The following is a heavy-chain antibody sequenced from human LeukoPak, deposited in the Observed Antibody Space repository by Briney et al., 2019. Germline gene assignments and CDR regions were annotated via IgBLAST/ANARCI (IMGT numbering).Heavy chain of an antibody. D-gene: IGHD3-3*01. CDR3: AKQARYSNFWSGYLYYFDY. CDR2: FVGGDTT. CDR1: GFTSNNYA. V-gene: IGHV3-23*01. J-gene: IGHJ4*02. Sequence: PGGSLRLSCAASGFTSNNYAASWVRQAPGKGLEWVSAFVGGDTTYYADSVKGRFTISRDNSRNTLYLQMNTLRAEDTAVYYCAKQARYSNFWSGYLYYFDYWGQGTLVTVSS.